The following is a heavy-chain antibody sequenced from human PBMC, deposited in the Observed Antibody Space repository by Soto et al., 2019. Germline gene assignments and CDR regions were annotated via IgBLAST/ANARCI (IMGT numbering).Heavy chain of an antibody. CDR2: IYYSGST. J-gene: IGHJ4*02. CDR3: ARETISGSYPY. D-gene: IGHD1-26*01. Sequence: KTSETLSLTCTVSGGSVSSGSYYWSWIRQPPGKGLEWIGYIYYSGSTNYNPSLKSRVTISVDTSKNQFSLKLSSVTAADTAVYYCARETISGSYPYWGQGTLVTVSS. CDR1: GGSVSSGSYY. V-gene: IGHV4-61*01.